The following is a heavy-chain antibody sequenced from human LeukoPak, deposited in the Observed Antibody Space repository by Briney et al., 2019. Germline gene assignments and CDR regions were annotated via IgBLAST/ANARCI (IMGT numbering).Heavy chain of an antibody. J-gene: IGHJ4*02. D-gene: IGHD3-22*01. V-gene: IGHV3-30*18. CDR2: ISYDGSNK. Sequence: GGSLRLSCAASGFTFSSYGMHWVRQAPGKGLEWVAVISYDGSNKYFADSVMGRFTISRDNSKNTLYLQMNSLRAEDTAVYYCAKAGYYYDSVGFDYWGQGTLVTVSS. CDR1: GFTFSSYG. CDR3: AKAGYYYDSVGFDY.